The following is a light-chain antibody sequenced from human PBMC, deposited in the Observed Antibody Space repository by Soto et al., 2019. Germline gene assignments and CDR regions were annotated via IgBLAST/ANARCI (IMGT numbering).Light chain of an antibody. J-gene: IGKJ3*01. Sequence: EIVLTQSPATLSLSPGERATFACRASQSVRNTDLAWYQQKVGQAPRLLIYGASRRATGIPDRFSGSGSGTDFILTISRLEPADFAMYYCQQYGSSPRFTFGPGTKVDIK. CDR3: QQYGSSPRFT. CDR1: QSVRNTD. CDR2: GAS. V-gene: IGKV3-20*01.